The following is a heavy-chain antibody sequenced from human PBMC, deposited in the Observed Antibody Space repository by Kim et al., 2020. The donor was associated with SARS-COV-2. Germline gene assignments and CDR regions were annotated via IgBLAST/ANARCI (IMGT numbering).Heavy chain of an antibody. D-gene: IGHD3-22*01. J-gene: IGHJ6*02. Sequence: SVKVSCKASGGTFSSYAISWVRQAPGQGLEWMGGIIPIFGTANYAQKFQGRVTITADESTSTAYMELSSLRSEDTAVYYCARGSQETYYYDSSGYLEVDVWGQGTTVTVSS. CDR2: IIPIFGTA. CDR1: GGTFSSYA. CDR3: ARGSQETYYYDSSGYLEVDV. V-gene: IGHV1-69*13.